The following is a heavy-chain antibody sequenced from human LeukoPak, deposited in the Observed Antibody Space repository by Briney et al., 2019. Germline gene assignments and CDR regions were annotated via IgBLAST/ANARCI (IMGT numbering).Heavy chain of an antibody. J-gene: IGHJ4*02. CDR2: IYYSGST. CDR1: GGSISSSSYY. CDR3: AEGRYDSSGYYSE. D-gene: IGHD3-22*01. Sequence: SETLSLTCTVSGGSISSSSYYWGWIRQPPGKGLEWIGSIYYSGSTYYNPSLKSRVTISVDTSKNQFSLKLSSVTAADTAVYYCAEGRYDSSGYYSEWGQGTLVTVSS. V-gene: IGHV4-39*07.